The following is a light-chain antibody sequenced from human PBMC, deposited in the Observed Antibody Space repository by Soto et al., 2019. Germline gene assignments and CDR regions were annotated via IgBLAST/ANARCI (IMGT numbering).Light chain of an antibody. Sequence: QSVLTQPPSASGTPGQRVTISCSGSSSNIGSNYVFWYQQLPGTAPKLLIYRSNQRPSGVPDRFSGSKSGTSASLDISGLRSEDEADYFCAAWDDSLSGWIFGGGTKLTVL. V-gene: IGLV1-47*01. CDR3: AAWDDSLSGWI. J-gene: IGLJ2*01. CDR1: SSNIGSNY. CDR2: RSN.